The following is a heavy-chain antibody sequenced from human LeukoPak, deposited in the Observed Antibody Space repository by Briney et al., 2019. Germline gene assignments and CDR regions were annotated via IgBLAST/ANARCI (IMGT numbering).Heavy chain of an antibody. CDR3: ARGGSSGWYFDY. D-gene: IGHD6-19*01. CDR1: GYTFTSYD. V-gene: IGHV1-8*01. Sequence: ASVKVSCKASGYTFTSYDINWVRQATGQGLEWVGWMNPNSGNTGYAQKFQGRVTMTRNTSISTAYMELSSLRSEDTAVYYCARGGSSGWYFDYWGQGTLVTVSS. CDR2: MNPNSGNT. J-gene: IGHJ4*02.